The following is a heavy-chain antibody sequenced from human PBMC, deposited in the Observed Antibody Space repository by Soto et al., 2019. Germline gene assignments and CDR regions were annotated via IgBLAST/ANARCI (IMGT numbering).Heavy chain of an antibody. V-gene: IGHV3-23*01. CDR1: GFTFSNYA. D-gene: IGHD6-19*01. J-gene: IGHJ4*02. CDR3: ARIFTSGWPFDY. Sequence: EVQLLESGGGLVQPGGSLRPSCAASGFTFSNYAMSWVRQAPGKGLEWVSTISGSGGSTYYADSVKGRFTISRDNSENTLYLQMNTLRAEDTAVYYCARIFTSGWPFDYWGQGTLVTVSS. CDR2: ISGSGGST.